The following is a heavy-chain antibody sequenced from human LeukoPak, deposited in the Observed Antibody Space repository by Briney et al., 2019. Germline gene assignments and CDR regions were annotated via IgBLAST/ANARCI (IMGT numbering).Heavy chain of an antibody. D-gene: IGHD3-22*01. CDR3: ASANYYDSSGYSPDAFDI. J-gene: IGHJ3*02. V-gene: IGHV3-23*01. Sequence: GGSLRLSCAASGFTFSSYAMSWVRQAPGKGLEWVSAISGSGGSTNYADSVKGRFTISRDNAKNSLYLQMNSLRAEDTAVYYCASANYYDSSGYSPDAFDIWGQGTMVTVSS. CDR2: ISGSGGST. CDR1: GFTFSSYA.